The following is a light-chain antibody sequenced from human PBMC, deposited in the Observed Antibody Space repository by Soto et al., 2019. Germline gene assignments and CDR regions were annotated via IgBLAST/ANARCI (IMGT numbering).Light chain of an antibody. CDR2: AAS. CDR1: QGINNY. Sequence: DIQLTQSPSFLSASVGDRVTITCRASQGINNYLGWYQQKPGKAPKLLIYAASTLQSGVPSRFRGSGSGTEFTLTISCLQAEDFATYYCEQLNSYPITFVPGTKVDI. J-gene: IGKJ3*01. V-gene: IGKV1-9*01. CDR3: EQLNSYPIT.